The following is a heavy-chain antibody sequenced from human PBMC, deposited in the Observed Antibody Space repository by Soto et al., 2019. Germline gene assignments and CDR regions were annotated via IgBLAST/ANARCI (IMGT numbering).Heavy chain of an antibody. Sequence: QVQLVQSGPDLKRPGASMKVSCKASGYTFTSYGISWVRQAPGQGLEWMAWISALKGRTQYSQKAQGRVTLSTDTSSNTSDMEMTTLRVDDTAVYYCAMDYGDRPEYFKHWGQGTLVTVS. CDR3: AMDYGDRPEYFKH. CDR1: GYTFTSYG. D-gene: IGHD4-17*01. CDR2: ISALKGRT. J-gene: IGHJ1*01. V-gene: IGHV1-18*04.